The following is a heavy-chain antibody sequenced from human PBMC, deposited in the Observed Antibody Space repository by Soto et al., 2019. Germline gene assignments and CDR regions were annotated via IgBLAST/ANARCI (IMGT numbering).Heavy chain of an antibody. V-gene: IGHV3-72*01. CDR3: AVRARPGHSCDI. J-gene: IGHJ3*02. CDR1: EFTFSDHY. Sequence: EVQLVESGGGLVQPGGSLRLSCAGSEFTFSDHYMDWVRQAPGMGLEWVARIRDKAKSYTTDYAASVKGRFTISRDDSRNSLYLQMNSLKTEDTALYYCAVRARPGHSCDIWGPGTMVTVSS. CDR2: IRDKAKSYTT.